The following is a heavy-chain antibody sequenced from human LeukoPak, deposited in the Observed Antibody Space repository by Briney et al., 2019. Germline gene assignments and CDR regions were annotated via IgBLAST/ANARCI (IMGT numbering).Heavy chain of an antibody. Sequence: PSETLSLTCTVSGGSISSSSYYWGWIRQPPGKGLEWVGSIYYSGSTYYNPPLKSRVTISVDTSENQFSLKLNSVTAADTAVYYCARGPRWLQDYFNFWGQGTLVTVSS. D-gene: IGHD5-24*01. CDR2: IYYSGST. CDR1: GGSISSSSYY. CDR3: ARGPRWLQDYFNF. V-gene: IGHV4-39*07. J-gene: IGHJ4*02.